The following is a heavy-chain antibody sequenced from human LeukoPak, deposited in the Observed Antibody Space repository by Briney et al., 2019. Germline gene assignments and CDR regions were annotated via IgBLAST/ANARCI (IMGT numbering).Heavy chain of an antibody. CDR1: GITLSNYG. Sequence: GGSLRLSCAVSGITLSNYGMSWVRQAPGKGLKWVSSISSSSSYIYYADSVKGRFTISRDNAKNSLYLQMNSLRAEDTAVYYCAREQQLVILGAFDIWGQGTMVTVSS. CDR2: ISSSSSYI. J-gene: IGHJ3*02. CDR3: AREQQLVILGAFDI. V-gene: IGHV3-21*01. D-gene: IGHD6-13*01.